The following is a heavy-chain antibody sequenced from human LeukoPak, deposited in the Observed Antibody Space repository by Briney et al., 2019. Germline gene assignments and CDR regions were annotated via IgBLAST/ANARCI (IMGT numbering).Heavy chain of an antibody. J-gene: IGHJ4*02. CDR3: ARDQAYSFDY. Sequence: PGGSLRLSCAASGFTFSSYDMSWVRQAAGKGLEWVLAIGGSGVSTHYADSVQGRFTISRDNAKNSLYLQMDSLRAEDTAVYYCARDQAYSFDYWGQGTLVTVSS. D-gene: IGHD4-11*01. V-gene: IGHV3-23*01. CDR1: GFTFSSYD. CDR2: IGGSGVST.